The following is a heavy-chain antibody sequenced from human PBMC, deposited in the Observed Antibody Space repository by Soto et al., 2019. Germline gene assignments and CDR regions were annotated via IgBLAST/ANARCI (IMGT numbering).Heavy chain of an antibody. D-gene: IGHD4-17*01. CDR2: ISVSGGNT. CDR1: GFTLSSYA. V-gene: IGHV3-23*01. J-gene: IGHJ3*02. Sequence: EVQLLESGGGLVQPGGSLRLSCAASGFTLSSYAMCWVRQAPGKGLEWVSGISVSGGNTHYADSVKGRFTMSRDNSKNTLYLQVDSLRPEDTAVYYCAKDYVGTVPDAFDIWGQGTMVTVSS. CDR3: AKDYVGTVPDAFDI.